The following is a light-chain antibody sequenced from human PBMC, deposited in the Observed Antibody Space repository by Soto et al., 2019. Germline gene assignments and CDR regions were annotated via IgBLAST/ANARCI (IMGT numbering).Light chain of an antibody. Sequence: IPMTRSRSTLSASVADRVTISYRASQSISSWVAWYQQKPGKAPKLLIYDASSLESGVPSRFSGSGSGTEFTLTISSLQPDDFATYYCQQYNSYSSITFGQGTRLEI. CDR3: QQYNSYSSIT. V-gene: IGKV1-5*01. CDR2: DAS. J-gene: IGKJ5*01. CDR1: QSISSW.